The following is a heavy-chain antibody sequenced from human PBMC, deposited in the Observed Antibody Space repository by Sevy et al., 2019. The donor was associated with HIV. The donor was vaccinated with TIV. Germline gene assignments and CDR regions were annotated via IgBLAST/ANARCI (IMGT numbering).Heavy chain of an antibody. CDR2: IYHSGST. V-gene: IGHV4-38-2*02. Sequence: SETLSLTCAVSGYSISSGYYWGWIRQPPGKGLEWIGSIYHSGSTYYNPSIKSRVTISVDTSKNQFSLKLSSVTAADTAVYYCARDIVVVVAATPVGENWFDPWGQGTLVTVSS. D-gene: IGHD2-15*01. CDR1: GYSISSGYY. J-gene: IGHJ5*02. CDR3: ARDIVVVVAATPVGENWFDP.